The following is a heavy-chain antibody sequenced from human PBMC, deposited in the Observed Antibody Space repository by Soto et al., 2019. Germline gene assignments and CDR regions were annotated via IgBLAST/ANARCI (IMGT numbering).Heavy chain of an antibody. CDR3: AIELAVGGDLAFDI. V-gene: IGHV3-30*03. Sequence: GGSLRLSCAASGFTFSSYGMHWVRQAPGKGLEWVAVISYDGSNKYYADSVKGRFTISRDNSKNTLYLQMNSLRAEDTAVYYCAIELAVGGDLAFDIWGQGTMVTVSS. CDR1: GFTFSSYG. D-gene: IGHD6-19*01. J-gene: IGHJ3*02. CDR2: ISYDGSNK.